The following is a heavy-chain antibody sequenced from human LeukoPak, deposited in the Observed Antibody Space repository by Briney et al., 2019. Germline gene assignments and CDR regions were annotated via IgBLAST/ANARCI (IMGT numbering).Heavy chain of an antibody. CDR1: GFTFTNYA. CDR3: AREVGGYSSDY. J-gene: IGHJ4*02. D-gene: IGHD6-25*01. CDR2: ITTDGRST. V-gene: IGHV3-23*01. Sequence: PWGSLRLSCAASGFTFTNYAMSWVRQAPGKGLEWVSAITTDGRSTYYADSVKGRFTISRDNAKNSLYLQMNSLRAEDTAVYYCAREVGGYSSDYWGQGTLVTVSS.